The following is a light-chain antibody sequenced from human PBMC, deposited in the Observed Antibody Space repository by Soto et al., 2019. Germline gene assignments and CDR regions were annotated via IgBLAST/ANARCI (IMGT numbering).Light chain of an antibody. CDR3: SSFAGSNNVL. J-gene: IGLJ7*01. Sequence: QSALTQPPSASGSPGQSVTISCTGTNSDVGGYDFVSWYQQHPGKASKLMIYEVNKRPSGVPDRFSGSKSGNTASLTVSGLQAEDEASYYCSSFAGSNNVLFGGGTQLTVL. V-gene: IGLV2-8*01. CDR1: NSDVGGYDF. CDR2: EVN.